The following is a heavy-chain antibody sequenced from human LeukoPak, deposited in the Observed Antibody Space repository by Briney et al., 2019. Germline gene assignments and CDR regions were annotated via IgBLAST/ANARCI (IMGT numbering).Heavy chain of an antibody. D-gene: IGHD4-17*01. Sequence: SQTLSLTCTVSGGSISSGDYYWTWIHHPPGKGLEWIGYIYYSGSTYYNPSLKSRITISVDTSKNQFSLKLSSVTAADTAVYYCARDTRGDYYFDYWGQGTLVTVSS. CDR1: GGSISSGDYY. CDR3: ARDTRGDYYFDY. CDR2: IYYSGST. V-gene: IGHV4-30-4*01. J-gene: IGHJ4*02.